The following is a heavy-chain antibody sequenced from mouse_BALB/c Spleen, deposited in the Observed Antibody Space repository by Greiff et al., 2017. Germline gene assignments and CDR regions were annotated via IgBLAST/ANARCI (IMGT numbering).Heavy chain of an antibody. D-gene: IGHD2-1*01. Sequence: EVQLQQSGPELMKPGASVKISCKASGYSFTSYYMHWVKQSHGKSLEWIGYIDPFNGGTSYNQKFKGKATLTVDKSSSTAYMHLSSLTSEDSAVYYCARIGGNLTYWGQGTLVTVSA. CDR1: GYSFTSYY. CDR2: IDPFNGGT. J-gene: IGHJ3*01. CDR3: ARIGGNLTY. V-gene: IGHV1S135*01.